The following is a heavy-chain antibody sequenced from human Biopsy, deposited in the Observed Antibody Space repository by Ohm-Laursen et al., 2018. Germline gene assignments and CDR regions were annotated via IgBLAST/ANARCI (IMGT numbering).Heavy chain of an antibody. CDR1: GVSINGGRYY. CDR2: IFYSANT. V-gene: IGHV4-31*03. Sequence: TLSLTCTVSGVSINGGRYYWNWIRHHPGKGLEWFGHIFYSANTYSNPSLKSRVTISADTSKNQFSLKLISVTAADTAVYYCARLGSGDYCPTFFDFWGQGALVTVSS. J-gene: IGHJ4*02. CDR3: ARLGSGDYCPTFFDF. D-gene: IGHD5-12*01.